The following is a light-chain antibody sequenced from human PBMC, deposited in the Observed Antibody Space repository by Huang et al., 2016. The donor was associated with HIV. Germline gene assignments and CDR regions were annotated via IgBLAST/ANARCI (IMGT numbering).Light chain of an antibody. CDR3: QQYGTSPRT. CDR1: ENVSKNY. V-gene: IGKV3-20*01. CDR2: GAS. Sequence: EIVLTQSPGTLSLSPGESATLSCRASENVSKNYLVWYQQKPGQPPRLLIYGASSRAAGIPDRFSGRGSGTDFTLTITRLEPEDFAVYYCQQYGTSPRTFGGGTRVEI. J-gene: IGKJ4*01.